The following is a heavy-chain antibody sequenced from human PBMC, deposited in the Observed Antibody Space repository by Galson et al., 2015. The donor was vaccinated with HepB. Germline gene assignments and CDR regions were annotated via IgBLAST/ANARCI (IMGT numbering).Heavy chain of an antibody. CDR3: ARAGWFRESWGDYMDV. D-gene: IGHD3-10*01. CDR1: GFTFSSYG. V-gene: IGHV3-33*01. CDR2: IWYDGSNK. Sequence: SLRLSCAASGFTFSSYGMHWVRQAPGKGLEWVAVIWYDGSNKYYADSVKGRFTISRDNSKNTLYLQMNSLRAEDTAVYYCARAGWFRESWGDYMDVWGKGTTVTVSS. J-gene: IGHJ6*03.